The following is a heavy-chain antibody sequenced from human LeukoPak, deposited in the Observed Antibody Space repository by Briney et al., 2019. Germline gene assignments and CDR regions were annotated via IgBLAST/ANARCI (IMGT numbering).Heavy chain of an antibody. J-gene: IGHJ3*02. Sequence: SVKVSCKASGGTFSSYGISWVRQAPGQGLEWMGRIIPILGIANYAQKFQGRVTITADKSTSTVYMQLSSLRSEDTAVYYCAKVIAAAGADAFDIWGQGTMVTVSS. CDR1: GGTFSSYG. V-gene: IGHV1-69*04. D-gene: IGHD6-13*01. CDR3: AKVIAAAGADAFDI. CDR2: IIPILGIA.